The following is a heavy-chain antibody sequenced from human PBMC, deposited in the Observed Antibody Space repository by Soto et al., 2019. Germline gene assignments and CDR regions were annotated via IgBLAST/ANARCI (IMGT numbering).Heavy chain of an antibody. D-gene: IGHD3-3*01. J-gene: IGHJ6*02. CDR1: GGTFSSYA. V-gene: IGHV1-69*13. CDR2: IIPIFGTA. CDR3: ARKGGYDFWSGYYSNLNYYGMDV. Sequence: SVKVSCKASGGTFSSYAISWVRQAPGQGLEWMGGIIPIFGTANYAQKFQGRVTITAVESTSTAYMELSSLRSEDTAVYYCARKGGYDFWSGYYSNLNYYGMDVWGQGTTVTVSS.